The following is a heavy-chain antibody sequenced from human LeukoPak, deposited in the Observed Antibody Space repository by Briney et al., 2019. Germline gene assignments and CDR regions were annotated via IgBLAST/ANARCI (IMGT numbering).Heavy chain of an antibody. CDR3: ARAYSSSWYYFDY. CDR1: GYTFTGYY. D-gene: IGHD6-13*01. J-gene: IGHJ4*02. V-gene: IGHV1-2*02. Sequence: ASVTVSCKASGYTFTGYYMHWVRQAPGQGLEWMGWINPNSGGTNYAQKFQGRVAMTRDTSISTAYMELSRLRSDDTAVYYCARAYSSSWYYFDYWGQGTLVTVSS. CDR2: INPNSGGT.